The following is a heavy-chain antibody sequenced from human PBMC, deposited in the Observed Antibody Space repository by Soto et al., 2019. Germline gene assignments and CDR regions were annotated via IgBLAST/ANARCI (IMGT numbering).Heavy chain of an antibody. V-gene: IGHV3-48*01. CDR3: ASGTWELDY. CDR1: GFNFKNYN. Sequence: LRLSCTASGFNFKNYNMNWLRQAPGKGLECVAYISGNSRTIYYADSVKGRFTISRDNAANSVFLQMNSLRVEDTSVYYCASGTWELDYWGQGTLVTVYS. J-gene: IGHJ4*02. D-gene: IGHD3-10*01. CDR2: ISGNSRTI.